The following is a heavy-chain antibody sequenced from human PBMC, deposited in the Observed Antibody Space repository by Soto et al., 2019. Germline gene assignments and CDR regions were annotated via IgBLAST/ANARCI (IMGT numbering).Heavy chain of an antibody. CDR1: GYIFTNFG. CDR3: ARAYYYDSSGYYPVDN. V-gene: IGHV1-18*03. J-gene: IGHJ4*02. Sequence: QVQLVQSGTEVKKPGASVKVSCKASGYIFTNFGITWVRQAPRQGLEWMGWISAYNGNTNYAQNLQGRVTMTTDTSMNTAYMELRSLRSDDMAVYYCARAYYYDSSGYYPVDNWGQGTLVTVSS. CDR2: ISAYNGNT. D-gene: IGHD3-22*01.